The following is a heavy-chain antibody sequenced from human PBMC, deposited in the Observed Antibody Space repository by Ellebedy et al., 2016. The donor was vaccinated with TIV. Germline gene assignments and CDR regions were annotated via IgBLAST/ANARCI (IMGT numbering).Heavy chain of an antibody. J-gene: IGHJ4*02. CDR3: ARGKYNSSMGAY. CDR1: GHTFTNYH. Sequence: ASVKVSXKASGHTFTNYHIHWVRQAPGQGLEWMGIIYPSGESTYYAQMFQDRVTMTRDTSTSTVYMELSSLRSEDTAVYYCARGKYNSSMGAYWGQGTLVTVSS. D-gene: IGHD6-6*01. V-gene: IGHV1-46*01. CDR2: IYPSGEST.